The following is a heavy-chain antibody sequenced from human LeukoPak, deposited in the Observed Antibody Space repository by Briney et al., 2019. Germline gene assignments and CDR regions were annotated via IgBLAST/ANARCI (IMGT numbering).Heavy chain of an antibody. Sequence: SVKVSCKASGGTFSSYAISWVRQAPGQGLEWMGGIIPISGTANYAQKFQGRVTITADESTSTAYMELSSLRSEDTAVYYCARGRVPAATYNWFDPWGQGTLVTVSS. D-gene: IGHD2-2*01. CDR1: GGTFSSYA. CDR2: IIPISGTA. V-gene: IGHV1-69*01. CDR3: ARGRVPAATYNWFDP. J-gene: IGHJ5*02.